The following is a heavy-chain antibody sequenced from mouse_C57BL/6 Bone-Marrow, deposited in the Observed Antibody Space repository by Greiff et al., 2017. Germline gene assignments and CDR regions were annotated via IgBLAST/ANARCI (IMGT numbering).Heavy chain of an antibody. Sequence: QVQLKESGAELARPGASVKLSCKASGYTFTSYGISWVKQRTGQGLEWIGEIYPRSGNTYYNEKFKGKATLTADKSSSTAYMELRSLTSEDSAVYFCARRGSSLFAYWGQGTLVTVSA. J-gene: IGHJ3*01. D-gene: IGHD1-1*01. CDR2: IYPRSGNT. V-gene: IGHV1-81*01. CDR3: ARRGSSLFAY. CDR1: GYTFTSYG.